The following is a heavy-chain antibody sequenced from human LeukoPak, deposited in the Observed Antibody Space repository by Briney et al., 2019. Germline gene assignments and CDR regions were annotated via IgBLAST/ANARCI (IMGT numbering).Heavy chain of an antibody. V-gene: IGHV3-23*01. D-gene: IGHD2-21*02. CDR1: GFTFSGYA. J-gene: IGHJ4*02. CDR2: ISAYGGST. CDR3: AKGSDGYCGGDCAFDY. Sequence: GGSLRLSCAASGFTFSGYAMSWVRQAPGKGLEWVSSISAYGGSTFYSDSVKGRFISSRDNSKKTLDLQMNSLRAEDTAVYYCAKGSDGYCGGDCAFDYWGQGTLVTVSS.